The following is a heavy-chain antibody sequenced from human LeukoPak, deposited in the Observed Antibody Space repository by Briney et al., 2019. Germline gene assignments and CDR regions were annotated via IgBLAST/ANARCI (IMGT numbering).Heavy chain of an antibody. V-gene: IGHV5-51*01. D-gene: IGHD6-6*01. Sequence: IIYPGDSHTRYTPSFQGQVTISADKSISTAYLQWSSLKASDTAMYYCARPIGYSSSSVIVWGQGTLVTVSS. CDR2: IYPGDSHT. J-gene: IGHJ4*02. CDR3: ARPIGYSSSSVIV.